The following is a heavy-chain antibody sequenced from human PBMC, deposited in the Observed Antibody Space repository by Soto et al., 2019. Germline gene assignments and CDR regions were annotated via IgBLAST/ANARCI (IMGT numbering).Heavy chain of an antibody. Sequence: QVQLQESGPGLVKPSETLSLTCTVSGVSISSYYWSWIRQPPGKGLEWIGYIYYSGSTNYNPSLKSRVTISVDTSKNQFSLKLSSVTAADTAVYYCASNGGSGSYPYYYGMDVWGQGTTVTVSS. CDR3: ASNGGSGSYPYYYGMDV. V-gene: IGHV4-59*08. J-gene: IGHJ6*02. CDR2: IYYSGST. D-gene: IGHD3-10*01. CDR1: GVSISSYY.